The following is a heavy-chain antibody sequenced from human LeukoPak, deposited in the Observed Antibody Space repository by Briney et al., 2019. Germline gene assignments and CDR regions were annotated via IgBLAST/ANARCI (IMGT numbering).Heavy chain of an antibody. CDR3: ARHSAGTTYDY. Sequence: PSETLSLTCTVSGGSISSYYWSWIRQPPGKGLEWIGHSHYSGTTSYSPSLESRVTMSVDTSKNQFSLKLSSVTAADTAVYYCARHSAGTTYDYWGQGTLVTVSS. V-gene: IGHV4-59*08. J-gene: IGHJ4*02. CDR1: GGSISSYY. D-gene: IGHD1-7*01. CDR2: SHYSGTT.